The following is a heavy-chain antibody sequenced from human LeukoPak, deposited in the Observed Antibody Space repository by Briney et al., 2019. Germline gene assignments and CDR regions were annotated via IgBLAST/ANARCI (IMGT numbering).Heavy chain of an antibody. CDR3: AKNHGVLLWFGELLQRYFDY. J-gene: IGHJ4*02. CDR2: ISSSGSTI. CDR1: GFTFSDYY. Sequence: GGSLRLSCAASGFTFSDYYMSWIRQAPGKGLEWVSYISSSGSTIYYADSVKGRFTISRDNAKNSLYLQMNSLRAEDTAVYYCAKNHGVLLWFGELLQRYFDYWGQGTLVTVSS. V-gene: IGHV3-11*01. D-gene: IGHD3-10*01.